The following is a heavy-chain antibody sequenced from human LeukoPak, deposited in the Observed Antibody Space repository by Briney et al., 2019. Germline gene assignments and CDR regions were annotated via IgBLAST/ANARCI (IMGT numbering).Heavy chain of an antibody. J-gene: IGHJ4*02. Sequence: GGSLRLSCVVSGLRFRNYGMHWVRQAPGKGLEWVAVIYYDGSNQYYVDSVKGRFTVSRDNAKNTLYLQMDSLRAEDTAVYYCATDRNSGKYYDYWGQGTLVTVSS. CDR1: GLRFRNYG. CDR3: ATDRNSGKYYDY. V-gene: IGHV3-33*01. D-gene: IGHD1-26*01. CDR2: IYYDGSNQ.